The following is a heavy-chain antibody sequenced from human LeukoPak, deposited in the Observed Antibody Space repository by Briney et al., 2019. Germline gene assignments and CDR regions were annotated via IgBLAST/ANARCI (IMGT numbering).Heavy chain of an antibody. CDR3: ARDGYQVPTTFGTFDP. D-gene: IGHD3-3*01. J-gene: IGHJ5*02. CDR1: GFTFSIYT. Sequence: GGSLRLSCEASGFTFSIYTMNWVRQAPGKGLEWVSIISAGSRHIYYADSVRGRFTISRDDAKNSLYLQMNTLRAEDTAVYYCARDGYQVPTTFGTFDPWGQGTLVTVSS. V-gene: IGHV3-21*01. CDR2: ISAGSRHI.